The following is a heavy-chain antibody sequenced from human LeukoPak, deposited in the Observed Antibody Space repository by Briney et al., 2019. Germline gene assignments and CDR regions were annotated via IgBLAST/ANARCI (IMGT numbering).Heavy chain of an antibody. V-gene: IGHV1-2*02. J-gene: IGHJ5*02. D-gene: IGHD2-21*01. CDR1: GYTFTGYY. CDR2: INPNSGGT. CDR3: ARGAPVFRWFDP. Sequence: GASVKVSCKASGYTFTGYYMHWVRQASGQGLEWMGWINPNSGGTNYAQKFQGRVTMTRDTSISTAYMELSRPRSDDTAVYYCARGAPVFRWFDPWGQGTLVTVSS.